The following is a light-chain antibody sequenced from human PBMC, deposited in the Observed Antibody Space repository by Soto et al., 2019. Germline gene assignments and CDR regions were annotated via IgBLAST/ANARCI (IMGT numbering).Light chain of an antibody. Sequence: EIVMTQSPATRSVSPGERATLSCRASQSVSINLAWYQQKPGQAPRLLIYGASTRATGIPARFSGSGSGTEFTLTISSLQSEDFAVYYCHQYNNWPPWTFGQGNKVDIK. CDR3: HQYNNWPPWT. CDR2: GAS. V-gene: IGKV3-15*01. J-gene: IGKJ1*01. CDR1: QSVSIN.